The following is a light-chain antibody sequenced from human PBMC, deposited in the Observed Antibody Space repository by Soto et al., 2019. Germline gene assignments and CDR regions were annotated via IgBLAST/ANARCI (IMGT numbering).Light chain of an antibody. V-gene: IGKV3-15*01. Sequence: EIVMTQSPATLSVSPGERATLSCRASQSISSNFGWYQQRPGQAPRLLIYGASTRATGIPARFSGGGAGTAFPLPSSSLHSADFAVYYCEQYNTWRSITFGQGTRLEIK. J-gene: IGKJ5*01. CDR2: GAS. CDR1: QSISSN. CDR3: EQYNTWRSIT.